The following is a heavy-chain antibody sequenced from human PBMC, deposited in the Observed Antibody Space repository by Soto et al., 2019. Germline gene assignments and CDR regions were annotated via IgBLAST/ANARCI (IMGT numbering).Heavy chain of an antibody. J-gene: IGHJ5*02. Sequence: PSETLSLTCTVSGGSISSGGYYWSWIRQHPGKGLEWIGYIYYSGSTYYNPSLKSRVTISVDTSKNQFSLKLSSVTAADTAVYCCARGKAARLNNWFDPWGQGTLVTVSS. CDR2: IYYSGST. CDR3: ARGKAARLNNWFDP. CDR1: GGSISSGGYY. V-gene: IGHV4-31*03. D-gene: IGHD6-6*01.